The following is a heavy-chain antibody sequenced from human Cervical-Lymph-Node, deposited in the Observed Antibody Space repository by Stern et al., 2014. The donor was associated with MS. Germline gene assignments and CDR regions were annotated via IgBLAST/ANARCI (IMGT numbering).Heavy chain of an antibody. V-gene: IGHV3-33*01. CDR3: AREGGNTAEYFQH. D-gene: IGHD4-23*01. J-gene: IGHJ1*01. CDR1: GFPFSSSG. CDR2: IYYDGSNR. Sequence: VQLVESGGGVVQPGRSLRLSCAASGFPFSSSGMHWVRQAPGTGLEWLAIIYYDGSNRYYADSVKGRFTISRDNSKNTLYLQMNSLRAEDTAVYYCAREGGNTAEYFQHWGQGTLVTVSS.